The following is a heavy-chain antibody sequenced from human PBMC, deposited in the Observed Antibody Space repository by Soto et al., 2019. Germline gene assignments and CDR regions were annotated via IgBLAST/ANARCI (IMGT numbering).Heavy chain of an antibody. V-gene: IGHV4-30-4*01. D-gene: IGHD2-2*02. CDR1: GGSISSGDYY. CDR3: AREGKKGYCSSTSCYKADWFDP. Sequence: TLSLTCTVSGGSISSGDYYWSWIRQPPGKGLEWIGYIYYSGSTYYNPSLKSRVTISVDTSKNQFSMKLSSVTAADTAVYYCAREGKKGYCSSTSCYKADWFDPWGQGTLVT. J-gene: IGHJ5*02. CDR2: IYYSGST.